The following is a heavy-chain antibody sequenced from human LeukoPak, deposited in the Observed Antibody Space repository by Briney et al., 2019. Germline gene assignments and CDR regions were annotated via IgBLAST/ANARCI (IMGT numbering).Heavy chain of an antibody. J-gene: IGHJ6*02. CDR2: IYYSGST. Sequence: SETLSLTCTVSGGSISSYYWSWIRQPPGKGLEWIGYIYYSGSTNYNPSLKSRVTISVDTSKNQFSLKLSSVTAADTAVYYCARELGIGGMDVWGQGTTVTVSS. CDR1: GGSISSYY. V-gene: IGHV4-59*12. CDR3: ARELGIGGMDV. D-gene: IGHD7-27*01.